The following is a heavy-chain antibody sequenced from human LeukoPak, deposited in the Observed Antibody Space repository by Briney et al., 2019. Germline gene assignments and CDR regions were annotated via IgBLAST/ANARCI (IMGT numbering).Heavy chain of an antibody. CDR1: GFTFSSYA. D-gene: IGHD3-22*01. Sequence: PGGSLRLSCAASGFTFSSYAMSWVRQAPGKGLEGVSAISGSGGSTYYADSVKGRFTISRDNSKNTLYLQMNSLRAEDTAVYYCAKGGYDSSGYYPWGYWGQGTLVTVSS. V-gene: IGHV3-23*01. CDR3: AKGGYDSSGYYPWGY. J-gene: IGHJ4*02. CDR2: ISGSGGST.